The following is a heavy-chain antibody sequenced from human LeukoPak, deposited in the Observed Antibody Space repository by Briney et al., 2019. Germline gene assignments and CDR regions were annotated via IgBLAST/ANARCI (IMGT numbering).Heavy chain of an antibody. D-gene: IGHD4-23*01. V-gene: IGHV3-23*01. CDR2: ISGGGYTT. Sequence: GGSLRLSCAASGFMFISYAMSWVRQAPGKGLEWVSTISGGGYTTYYADSVKGRFTISRDTSNNTVYLQINSLRVDDTAVYFCAKDQWGITTVVNTQFDHWGQGTLVTVSS. J-gene: IGHJ4*02. CDR1: GFMFISYA. CDR3: AKDQWGITTVVNTQFDH.